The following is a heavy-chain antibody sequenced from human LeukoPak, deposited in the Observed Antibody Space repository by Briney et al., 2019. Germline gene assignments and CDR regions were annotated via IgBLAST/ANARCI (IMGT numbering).Heavy chain of an antibody. CDR2: IKSKTDGGTT. CDR3: TGPPD. J-gene: IGHJ4*02. V-gene: IGHV3-15*01. Sequence: GGSLRLSCAASGLGVSDAWMSWVRQPPGKGLEWVGRIKSKTDGGTTDYAASVKGRFTISRDDSKNTLYLQMNNLKTEDTALYYCTGPPDWGRGTLVIVSS. CDR1: GLGVSDAW.